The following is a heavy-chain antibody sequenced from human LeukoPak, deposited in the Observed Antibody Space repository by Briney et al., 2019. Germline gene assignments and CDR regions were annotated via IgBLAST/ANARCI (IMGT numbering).Heavy chain of an antibody. CDR1: GFTFHDYA. CDR2: ISWNSAKI. V-gene: IGHV3-9*01. D-gene: IGHD4-17*01. J-gene: IGHJ4*02. CDR3: AKDRRALDDGDSIDY. Sequence: GGSLRLSWAASGFTFHDYAMHWVRQAPGKGLEWVSGISWNSAKIGYADSVKGRFTISRDNAENSLFLQMSSLRPEDTALYYCAKDRRALDDGDSIDYWGQGTLVTVSS.